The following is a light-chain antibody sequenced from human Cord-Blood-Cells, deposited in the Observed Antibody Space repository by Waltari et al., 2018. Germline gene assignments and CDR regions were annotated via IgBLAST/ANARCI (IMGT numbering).Light chain of an antibody. V-gene: IGKV1-39*01. CDR3: QQSYSTPWT. CDR2: AAS. J-gene: IGKJ1*01. Sequence: DIQMTQSPSSLSASVGDRVTITCRASQSISSYLNWYQQKPGKAPKLLIYAASSLQSGVPSRFSGSGSGTDFPLTISSLQPEEFATYYCQQSYSTPWTFGQGTKLEIK. CDR1: QSISSY.